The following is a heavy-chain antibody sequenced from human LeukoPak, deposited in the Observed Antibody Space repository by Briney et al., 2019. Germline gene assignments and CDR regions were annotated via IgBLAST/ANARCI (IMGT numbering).Heavy chain of an antibody. CDR2: ISYDGSNK. CDR3: VRYGPEVYYFDY. CDR1: GFTFSSYG. Sequence: PGRSLRLSCAASGFTFSSYGMHWVRQAPGKGLEWVAVISYDGSNKYYADSVKGRFTISRDNSKNTLYLQMNSLRAEDTAVYYCVRYGPEVYYFDYWGQGTLVTVSS. J-gene: IGHJ4*02. V-gene: IGHV3-30*03. D-gene: IGHD4-17*01.